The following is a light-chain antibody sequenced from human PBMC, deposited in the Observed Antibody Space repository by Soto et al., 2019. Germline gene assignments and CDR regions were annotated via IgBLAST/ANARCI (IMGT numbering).Light chain of an antibody. CDR3: QQYNNWPQLT. CDR1: QSVNTN. CDR2: DAS. J-gene: IGKJ4*01. Sequence: EIVMTQSPATLSVSPGERATLSCRASQSVNTNLAWYQQKPGQAPRLLIPDASTRATGIPARFSGSGSGTEFTLTISSLQSEDFAVYYCQQYNNWPQLTFGGGTKVDIK. V-gene: IGKV3-15*01.